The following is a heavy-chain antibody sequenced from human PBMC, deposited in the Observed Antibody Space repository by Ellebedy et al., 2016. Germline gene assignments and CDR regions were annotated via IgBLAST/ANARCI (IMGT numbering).Heavy chain of an antibody. CDR2: INPNSGKT. CDR3: ARGLFPSP. CDR1: GSTFTSYD. Sequence: ASVKVSXXASGSTFTSYDVNWVRQATGQGLEWMGWINPNSGKTGYAQKFQGRVSMTRNISINTAYMELSSLKPEDTAVYYCARGLFPSPWGQGTLVTVSS. D-gene: IGHD2/OR15-2a*01. V-gene: IGHV1-8*01. J-gene: IGHJ5*02.